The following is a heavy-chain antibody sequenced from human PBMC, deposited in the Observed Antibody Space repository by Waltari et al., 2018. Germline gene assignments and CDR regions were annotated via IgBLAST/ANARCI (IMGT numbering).Heavy chain of an antibody. D-gene: IGHD6-6*01. CDR1: GYTFTSYY. Sequence: QVQLVQSGAEVKKPGASVKVSCKASGYTFTSYYMHWVRQAPGQGLEWMGIINPSGGSTSDAQKFQGRVTMTRDTSTSTVYMELSSLRSEDTAVYYCARAISSIAARLVFGYYGMDVWGQGTTVTVSS. CDR2: INPSGGST. CDR3: ARAISSIAARLVFGYYGMDV. J-gene: IGHJ6*02. V-gene: IGHV1-46*01.